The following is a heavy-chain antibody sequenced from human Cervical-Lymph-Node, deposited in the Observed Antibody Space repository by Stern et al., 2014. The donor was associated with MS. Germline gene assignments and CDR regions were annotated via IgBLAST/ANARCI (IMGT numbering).Heavy chain of an antibody. V-gene: IGHV3-74*02. D-gene: IGHD3-10*01. J-gene: IGHJ4*02. CDR1: GFTFRNYW. Sequence: VQLVESGGGVVQPGGSLRLSCGASGFTFRNYWMHWVRQGPGKGLAWVARINRDGTTITHADSVKGRFTISRDNAKNTLYLQMNSLRVEDTAVYYCTKDTYGPEDYWGQGTSVTVSS. CDR3: TKDTYGPEDY. CDR2: INRDGTTI.